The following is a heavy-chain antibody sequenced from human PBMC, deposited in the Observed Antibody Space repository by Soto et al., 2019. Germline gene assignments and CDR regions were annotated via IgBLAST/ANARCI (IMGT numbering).Heavy chain of an antibody. D-gene: IGHD5-18*01. CDR3: ARRAEGDVDTAMLYFDY. Sequence: PSETLSLTCTVSGGSISSSSYYWGWIRQPPGKGLEWIGSIYYSGSTYYNPSLKSRVTISVDTSKNQFSLKLSSVTAADTAVYYCARRAEGDVDTAMLYFDYWGQGTLVPVSS. J-gene: IGHJ4*02. V-gene: IGHV4-39*01. CDR2: IYYSGST. CDR1: GGSISSSSYY.